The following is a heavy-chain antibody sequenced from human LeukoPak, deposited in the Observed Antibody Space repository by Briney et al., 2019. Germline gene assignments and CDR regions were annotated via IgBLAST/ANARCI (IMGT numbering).Heavy chain of an antibody. J-gene: IGHJ3*02. D-gene: IGHD1-26*01. CDR3: ARRSPRGRIDAFDI. V-gene: IGHV3-20*04. CDR2: INWNGGST. CDR1: GFTFGDYG. Sequence: GGSLRLSCAASGFTFGDYGMSWVRQAPGKGLEWVPGINWNGGSTGYADSVKGRFTISRDNAKNSLYLQINSLRAEDTALYYCARRSPRGRIDAFDIWGQGTMVTVSS.